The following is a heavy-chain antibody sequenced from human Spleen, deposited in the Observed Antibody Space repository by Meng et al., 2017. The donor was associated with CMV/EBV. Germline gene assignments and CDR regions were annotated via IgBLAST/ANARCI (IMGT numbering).Heavy chain of an antibody. CDR3: AKDKIDKYYYPSSGYYVEGPLDY. V-gene: IGHV3-30*02. CDR2: VRYDGSNN. J-gene: IGHJ4*02. CDR1: GFTFNNYG. D-gene: IGHD3-22*01. Sequence: GGSLRLSCAASGFTFNNYGMHWVRQAPGKGLEWVAFVRYDGSNNYYADSVKGRFTISRDNSKNTLYLQMNSLRAEDTAVYYCAKDKIDKYYYPSSGYYVEGPLDYWGQGTLVTVSS.